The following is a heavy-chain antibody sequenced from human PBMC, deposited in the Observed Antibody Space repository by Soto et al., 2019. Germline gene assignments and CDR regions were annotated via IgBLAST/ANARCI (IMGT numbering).Heavy chain of an antibody. V-gene: IGHV4-34*01. CDR2: ITHSGST. Sequence: TSETLSLTCAVSGGSFSGYFWSWIRQSPGKGLEWIGEITHSGSTNYNPSLKSRVTISVDTSKNQFSLKLTSVTAADTAVYYCARDKITGLFDYWGQGTLVTVS. J-gene: IGHJ4*02. CDR3: ARDKITGLFDY. CDR1: GGSFSGYF. D-gene: IGHD2-8*02.